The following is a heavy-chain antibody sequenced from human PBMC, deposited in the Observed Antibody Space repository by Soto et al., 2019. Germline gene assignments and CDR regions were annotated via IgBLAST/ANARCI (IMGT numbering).Heavy chain of an antibody. D-gene: IGHD6-13*01. CDR1: GYTFTSYA. J-gene: IGHJ5*02. CDR2: INAGNGNT. Sequence: QVQLVQSGAEVKKPGASVKVSCKASGYTFTSYAMHWVRQAPGQRLEWMGWINAGNGNTKYSQKFQGRVTITRDTSASKAYMELSSPRYEDTVVYYWAGGISLSHWFDPWGQGTLVTVSS. CDR3: AGGISLSHWFDP. V-gene: IGHV1-3*01.